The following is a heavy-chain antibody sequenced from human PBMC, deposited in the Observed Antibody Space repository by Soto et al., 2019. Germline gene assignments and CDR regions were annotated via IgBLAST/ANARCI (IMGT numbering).Heavy chain of an antibody. J-gene: IGHJ3*02. CDR3: ARDSTSIVVVVAATAFDI. V-gene: IGHV1-3*01. D-gene: IGHD2-15*01. CDR1: GYTFTSYA. CDR2: INAGNGNT. Sequence: ASVKVSCKASGYTFTSYAMHWVRQAPGQRLEWMGWINAGNGNTKYSQKFQGRVTITRDTSASTAYMELSSLRSEDTAVYYCARDSTSIVVVVAATAFDIWGQGTMVTVSS.